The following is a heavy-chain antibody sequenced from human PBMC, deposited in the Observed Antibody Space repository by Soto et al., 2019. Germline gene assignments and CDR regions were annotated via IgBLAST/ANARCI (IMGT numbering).Heavy chain of an antibody. CDR1: GGSISSSSYY. D-gene: IGHD6-13*01. CDR2: IYYSGST. Sequence: SETLSLTCTVSGGSISSSSYYWGWIRQPPGKGLEWIGSIYYSGSTYYNPSLKSRVTISVDTSKNQFSLKLSSVTAADTAVYYCATHEGIGQQLKQDYWGQGTLVTVSS. V-gene: IGHV4-39*01. CDR3: ATHEGIGQQLKQDY. J-gene: IGHJ4*02.